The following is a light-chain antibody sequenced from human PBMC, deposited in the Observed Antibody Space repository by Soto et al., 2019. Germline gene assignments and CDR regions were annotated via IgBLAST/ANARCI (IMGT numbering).Light chain of an antibody. CDR2: DNT. V-gene: IGLV1-44*01. J-gene: IGLJ2*01. Sequence: QSVLTQPPSTSGTPGQRVAISCSGTSSNIGSHTVNWYQQLPGTAPKLLIYDNTNRPSGVPDRFSGSKSGTSASLAITGLQAEDEADYYCQSFDSSFIGLVFGGGTKLTVL. CDR3: QSFDSSFIGLV. CDR1: SSNIGSHT.